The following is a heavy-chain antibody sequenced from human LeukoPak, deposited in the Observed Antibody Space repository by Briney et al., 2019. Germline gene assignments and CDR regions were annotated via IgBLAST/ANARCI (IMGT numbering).Heavy chain of an antibody. V-gene: IGHV3-15*01. CDR3: AKVVVVGASTYYGMDV. J-gene: IGHJ6*02. CDR1: GFTFNNAW. Sequence: PGGSLRLSCATSGFTFNNAWMTWVRQAPGKGLEWVGRIKSKTDGGTTDYAAPVKGRFTISRDDSRNTLYLQMNSLKAEDTAVYYCAKVVVVGASTYYGMDVWGQGTTVTVSS. CDR2: IKSKTDGGTT. D-gene: IGHD2-15*01.